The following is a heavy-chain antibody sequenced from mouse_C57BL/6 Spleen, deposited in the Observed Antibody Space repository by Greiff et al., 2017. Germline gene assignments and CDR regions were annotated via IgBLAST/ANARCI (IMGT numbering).Heavy chain of an antibody. CDR2: IRSKSSNYAT. D-gene: IGHD2-5*01. V-gene: IGHV10-3*01. Sequence: EVQLVESGGGLVQPKGSLKLSCAASGFTFNTYAMHWVRQAPGKGLEWVARIRSKSSNYATYYADSVKDRFTISRDDSQSMLYLEMNNLKTEDTAMYYCVRASYSNSYWYFDVWGTGTTVTVSS. CDR1: GFTFNTYA. CDR3: VRASYSNSYWYFDV. J-gene: IGHJ1*03.